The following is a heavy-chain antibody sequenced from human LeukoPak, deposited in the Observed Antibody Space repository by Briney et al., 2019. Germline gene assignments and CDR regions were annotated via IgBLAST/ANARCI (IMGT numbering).Heavy chain of an antibody. Sequence: GGSLRLSCAASGFTFSSYSMNWVRQAPGKGLEWVSSISSTGGTTYYADSVKGRFTISRDNSKNTLYLQMNSLRAEDTAIYYCAKNGDRGAYCTGGTCYPYFYYYMDVWGKGTPVTI. CDR2: ISSTGGTT. CDR3: AKNGDRGAYCTGGTCYPYFYYYMDV. D-gene: IGHD2-15*01. J-gene: IGHJ6*03. CDR1: GFTFSSYS. V-gene: IGHV3-23*01.